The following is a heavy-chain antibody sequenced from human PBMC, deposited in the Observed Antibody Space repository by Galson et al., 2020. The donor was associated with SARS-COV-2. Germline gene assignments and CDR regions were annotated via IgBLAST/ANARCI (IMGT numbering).Heavy chain of an antibody. CDR3: ARGSLTMATIYSHYGMDV. D-gene: IGHD5-12*01. V-gene: IGHV1-69*13. Sequence: SVKVSCKASGGTFSSYAISWVRQAPGQGLEWMGGIIPIFGSTHYAQKFQGRVTITADESTSTAYMELRSLKSEDTAVYYCARGSLTMATIYSHYGMDVWGQGTTVTVS. J-gene: IGHJ6*02. CDR2: IIPIFGST. CDR1: GGTFSSYA.